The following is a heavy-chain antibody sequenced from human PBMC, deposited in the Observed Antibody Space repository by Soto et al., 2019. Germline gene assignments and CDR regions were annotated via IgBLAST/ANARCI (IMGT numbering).Heavy chain of an antibody. CDR1: GYSFTSYD. D-gene: IGHD6-13*01. V-gene: IGHV1-8*01. CDR2: MNPNSDNT. Sequence: QVQLVQSGAEVKKPGASVKVSCKASGYSFTSYDINWVRQATGQGLEWMGWMNPNSDNTAYAQTFQSRATTPRNTSISTVYMELSSLRSEDTAVQYCAREAAAGLVYWGQGTLVTVSS. J-gene: IGHJ4*02. CDR3: AREAAAGLVY.